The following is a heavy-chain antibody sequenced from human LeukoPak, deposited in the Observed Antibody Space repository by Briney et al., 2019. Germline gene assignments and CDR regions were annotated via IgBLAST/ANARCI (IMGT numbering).Heavy chain of an antibody. V-gene: IGHV1-2*02. CDR2: INPNSGGT. J-gene: IGHJ4*02. CDR3: ARDYYGSGSYYAPFDY. D-gene: IGHD3-10*01. Sequence: ASVKVSCKASGYTFTGYYMHRVRQAPGQGLEWMGWINPNSGGTNYAQKFQGRVTMTRDTSVSTAYMELSRLRSDDTAVYYCARDYYGSGSYYAPFDYWGQGTLVTVSS. CDR1: GYTFTGYY.